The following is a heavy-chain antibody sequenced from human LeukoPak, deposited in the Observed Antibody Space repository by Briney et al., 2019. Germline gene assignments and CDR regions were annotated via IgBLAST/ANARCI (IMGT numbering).Heavy chain of an antibody. Sequence: PGGSLRLSCAASGFIFSNYWMTWVRQAPGKGLEWVANIKQDGSEKYYVDSVKGRFTISRDNAKSSLFLQMNSLRAEDTSVYYCAATFAGRREWGQGTLVTVSS. CDR2: IKQDGSEK. J-gene: IGHJ4*02. CDR1: GFIFSNYW. D-gene: IGHD3-16*01. CDR3: AATFAGRRE. V-gene: IGHV3-7*01.